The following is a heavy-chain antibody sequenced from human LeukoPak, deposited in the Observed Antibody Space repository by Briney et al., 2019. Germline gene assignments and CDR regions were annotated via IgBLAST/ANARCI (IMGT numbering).Heavy chain of an antibody. J-gene: IGHJ4*02. CDR3: ARRGGTLAGNYFDS. CDR1: GGSISTSSYY. CDR2: IYYSGST. D-gene: IGHD6-19*01. V-gene: IGHV4-39*01. Sequence: SETLSLTCTVSGGSISTSSYYWGWIRQPPGKGLEWIANIYYSGSTHYNPSLNSRITISVDTSNNQLSLRLSSVTAADTAVYFCARRGGTLAGNYFDSWGQGTLVTVSS.